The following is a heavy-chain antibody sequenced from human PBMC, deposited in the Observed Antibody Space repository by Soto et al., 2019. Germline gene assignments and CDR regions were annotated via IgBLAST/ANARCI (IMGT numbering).Heavy chain of an antibody. CDR3: ATAVGGDYYYGMDV. Sequence: EVQLLESGGGLVQPGGSLRLSCAASGFTFSSYTMSWVRQAPGKGLEWVSGITESGAGTYYADSVKGRFTISRDNSKSTLYLQMNSLRAEDTAVYYCATAVGGDYYYGMDVWGQGTTVTVSS. CDR2: ITESGAGT. CDR1: GFTFSSYT. D-gene: IGHD2-2*01. V-gene: IGHV3-23*01. J-gene: IGHJ6*02.